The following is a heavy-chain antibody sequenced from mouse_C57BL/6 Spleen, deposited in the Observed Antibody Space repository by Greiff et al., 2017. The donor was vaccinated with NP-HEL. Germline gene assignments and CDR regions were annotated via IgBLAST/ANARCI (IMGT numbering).Heavy chain of an antibody. D-gene: IGHD2-3*01. CDR1: GYAFSSSW. Sequence: QVQLQQSGPELVKPGASVKISCKASGYAFSSSWMNWVKQRPGKGLEWIGRIYPGDGDTNYNGKFKGKATLTADKSSSTAYMQLSSLTSEDSAVYFCAGYYNFDYWGQGTTLTVSS. CDR2: IYPGDGDT. CDR3: AGYYNFDY. V-gene: IGHV1-82*01. J-gene: IGHJ2*01.